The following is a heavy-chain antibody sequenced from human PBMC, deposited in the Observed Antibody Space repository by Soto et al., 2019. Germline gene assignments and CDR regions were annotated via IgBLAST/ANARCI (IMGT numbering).Heavy chain of an antibody. CDR1: GYTFTSHD. J-gene: IGHJ4*02. CDR2: MNPNSGDT. Sequence: QVQLVQSGAEVKKPGASVKVSCKAFGYTFTSHDINRVRQATGHGLQWMGWMNPNSGDTGFAQKFQGRVTMTKNTSTSTAYMELSSLRSEDTAVYYCARGIGETYGDLGGLDYWGQGTLVSVSS. CDR3: ARGIGETYGDLGGLDY. D-gene: IGHD4-17*01. V-gene: IGHV1-8*01.